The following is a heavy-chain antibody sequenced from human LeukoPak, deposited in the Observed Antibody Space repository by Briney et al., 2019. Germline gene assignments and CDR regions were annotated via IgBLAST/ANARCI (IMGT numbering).Heavy chain of an antibody. V-gene: IGHV3-73*01. Sequence: PGGSLRLSCAASGFTFSDSTIYWVRQVSGKGLEWLGHIRNKANTYATAVAAPVKGRFTIARDDSKNTAYLQMNSLKSEDTAVYYCSGWDGSYEYWGQGTLVTVSS. CDR2: IRNKANTYAT. J-gene: IGHJ4*02. CDR3: SGWDGSYEY. D-gene: IGHD3-10*01. CDR1: GFTFSDST.